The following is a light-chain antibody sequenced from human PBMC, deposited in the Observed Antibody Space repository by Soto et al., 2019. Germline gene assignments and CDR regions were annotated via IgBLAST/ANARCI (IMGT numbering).Light chain of an antibody. Sequence: DIQMTQSPSSLSASVGDRVTITCRASQDISVYLAWYQQKPGKVPKLLIYSASTLQSGVPSRFSGSGSGTDFTLTISSLQPEYVATYYCQKFNTAPLTFGQETRLEIK. CDR3: QKFNTAPLT. CDR1: QDISVY. J-gene: IGKJ5*01. V-gene: IGKV1-27*01. CDR2: SAS.